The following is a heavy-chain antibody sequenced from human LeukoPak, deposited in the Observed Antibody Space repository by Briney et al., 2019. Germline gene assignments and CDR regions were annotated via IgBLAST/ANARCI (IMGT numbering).Heavy chain of an antibody. J-gene: IGHJ5*02. V-gene: IGHV1-2*06. D-gene: IGHD6-6*01. CDR3: ARMSSPLQYSWFDP. CDR2: INPNNGDS. CDR1: GYTFTGYY. Sequence: ASVKVSCKASGYTFTGYYVHWVRQAPGQGLEWMGRINPNNGDSNFAQKFQGRVTMTRDTSISTVYMDLSRLRSDDTAVYYCARMSSPLQYSWFDPGGKETLLIVS.